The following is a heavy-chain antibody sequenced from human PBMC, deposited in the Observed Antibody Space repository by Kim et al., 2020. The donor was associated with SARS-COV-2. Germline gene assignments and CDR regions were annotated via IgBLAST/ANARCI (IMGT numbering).Heavy chain of an antibody. D-gene: IGHD3-22*01. J-gene: IGHJ4*02. CDR3: AKRGYYYDSSGYYYDIFDY. CDR1: GFTFSSYA. V-gene: IGHV3-23*01. Sequence: GGSLRLSCAASGFTFSSYAMSWVRQAPGKGLEWVSAISVSGGSTYYADSVKGRFTISRDNSKNTLYLQMNSLRAEDTAVYYCAKRGYYYDSSGYYYDIFDYWVQGTLITVSS. CDR2: ISVSGGST.